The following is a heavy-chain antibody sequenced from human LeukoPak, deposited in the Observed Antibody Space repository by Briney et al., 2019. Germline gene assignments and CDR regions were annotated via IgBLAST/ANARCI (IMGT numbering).Heavy chain of an antibody. J-gene: IGHJ3*02. D-gene: IGHD6-13*01. Sequence: GASVKVSCKASGYTFTSYGISWVRQAPGQGLEWMGGIIPIFGTANYAQKFQGRVTITADESTSAAYMELSSLRSEDTAVYYCARDWAGIAAAAYDAFDIWGQGTMVTVSS. V-gene: IGHV1-69*13. CDR2: IIPIFGTA. CDR1: GYTFTSYG. CDR3: ARDWAGIAAAAYDAFDI.